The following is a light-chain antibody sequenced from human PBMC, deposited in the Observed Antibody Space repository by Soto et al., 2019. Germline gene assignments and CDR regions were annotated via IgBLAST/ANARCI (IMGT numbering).Light chain of an antibody. CDR2: GAS. CDR3: QQYGSSLT. CDR1: QSVSSNY. Sequence: EIALTQSPGTLSLPPEDRAALSGRASQSVSSNYLAWYQQKPGQAPRLLIYGASSRATGIPDRFSGSGSGTDFTLTISRLEPEDFAVYCCQQYGSSLTFGPGTKVDIK. V-gene: IGKV3-20*01. J-gene: IGKJ3*01.